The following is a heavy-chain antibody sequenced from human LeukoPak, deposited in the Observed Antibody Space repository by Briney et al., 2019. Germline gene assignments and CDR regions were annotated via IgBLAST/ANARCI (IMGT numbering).Heavy chain of an antibody. CDR1: GFTFSRYW. D-gene: IGHD3-22*01. CDR3: ARSHGDYSDSSGSRFDY. V-gene: IGHV3-74*01. CDR2: ISSDGSST. J-gene: IGHJ4*02. Sequence: GGSLRLSCAASGFTFSRYWMHWVRQAPGKGLVWVSRISSDGSSTRYADSVKGRFTISRDNAENTLYLQMNSLRAEDTAVYYCARSHGDYSDSSGSRFDYWGQGALVTVSS.